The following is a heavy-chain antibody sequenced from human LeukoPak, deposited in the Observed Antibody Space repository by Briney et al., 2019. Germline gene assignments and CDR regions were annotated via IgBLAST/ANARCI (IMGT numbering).Heavy chain of an antibody. Sequence: ASETLSLTCAVYGGSFSGYYWSWIRQPPGKGLEWIGEIIHRGSTNYNPSLKSRLTISVDTSKNQFSLKLSSVTAADTAVYYCARGDTVAARPGRFDYWGQGTLVTVSS. CDR2: IIHRGST. CDR1: GGSFSGYY. CDR3: ARGDTVAARPGRFDY. J-gene: IGHJ4*02. D-gene: IGHD6-6*01. V-gene: IGHV4-34*01.